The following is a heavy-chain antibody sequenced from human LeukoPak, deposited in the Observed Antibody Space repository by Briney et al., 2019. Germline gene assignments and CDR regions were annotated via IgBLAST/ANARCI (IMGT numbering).Heavy chain of an antibody. V-gene: IGHV1-69*05. CDR3: ARDDSDIVASDH. CDR1: GYTFNNYG. J-gene: IGHJ4*02. D-gene: IGHD2-21*01. CDR2: IIPKFGTA. Sequence: GASVRVSCKASGYTFNNYGFSWVRQAPGQGLEWMGRIIPKFGTAHYAQKFQGRVTLTTDESTSTAYMEMSSLGSDDTAVYYCARDDSDIVASDHWGQGTRVTVSS.